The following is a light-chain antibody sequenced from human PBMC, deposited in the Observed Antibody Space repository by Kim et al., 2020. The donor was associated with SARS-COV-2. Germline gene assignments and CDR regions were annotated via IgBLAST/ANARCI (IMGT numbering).Light chain of an antibody. V-gene: IGLV1-51*01. CDR2: DNN. J-gene: IGLJ3*02. Sequence: QSVLTQPPSVSAAPGQKVTISCSGSRSNIGSNYVSWYQQFQGTAPKPLIYDNNKRASGIPDRFSGSKSDTSATLGITGLQTGDEADYYCGTWDYSLSAWVFGGGTKLTVL. CDR1: RSNIGSNY. CDR3: GTWDYSLSAWV.